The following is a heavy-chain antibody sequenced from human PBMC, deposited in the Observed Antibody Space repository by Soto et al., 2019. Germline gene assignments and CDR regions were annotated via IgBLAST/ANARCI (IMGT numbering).Heavy chain of an antibody. V-gene: IGHV4-39*07. CDR2: IFYSGST. D-gene: IGHD2-2*01. J-gene: IGHJ5*02. CDR1: GGSISSNFYY. CDR3: ARSIGDIAVLPAVKNWFDP. Sequence: TSETLSLTCTVSGGSISSNFYYWGWIRQPPGKGLEGIGCIFYSGSTNYNPSLKSRVTISLDTSKNEVSLKWSSVTAADTAVYYCARSIGDIAVLPAVKNWFDPWAQGTLVTVSS.